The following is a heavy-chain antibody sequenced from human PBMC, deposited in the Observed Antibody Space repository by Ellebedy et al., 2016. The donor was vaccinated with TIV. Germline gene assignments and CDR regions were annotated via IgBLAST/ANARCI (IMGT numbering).Heavy chain of an antibody. V-gene: IGHV3-21*01. CDR1: GFKFDGYC. CDR3: ARDGVFDY. J-gene: IGHJ4*02. Sequence: PGGSLRLSCAVSGFKFDGYCMNWVRQAPGKGLEWVSSISTSSTNIYYSDSVRGRFTISRDDASNSMYLQMNSLRVEDTAVYDCARDGVFDYWGQGTLVTVSS. CDR2: ISTSSTNI.